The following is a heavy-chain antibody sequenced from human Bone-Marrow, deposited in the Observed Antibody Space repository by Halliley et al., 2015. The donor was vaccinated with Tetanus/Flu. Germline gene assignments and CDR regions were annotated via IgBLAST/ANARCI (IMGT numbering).Heavy chain of an antibody. CDR2: INYAGTYT. Sequence: WVSRINYAGTYTSYAAFVKGRLTISRDNAANTVYLQINNLRAEDTADYYCARGGTEGSGSDLIDYWGQGTLVTVSS. D-gene: IGHD5-12*01. J-gene: IGHJ4*02. V-gene: IGHV3-74*01. CDR3: ARGGTEGSGSDLIDY.